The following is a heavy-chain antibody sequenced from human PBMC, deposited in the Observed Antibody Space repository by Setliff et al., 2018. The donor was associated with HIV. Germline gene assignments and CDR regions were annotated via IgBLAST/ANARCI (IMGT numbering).Heavy chain of an antibody. CDR3: ATGKNSGYDSDAFDI. D-gene: IGHD5-12*01. V-gene: IGHV1-18*01. CDR2: ISPNFGHT. CDR1: GYTFTTYG. J-gene: IGHJ3*02. Sequence: ASVKVSCKASGYTFTTYGISWVRQAPGHGLEWMGWISPNFGHTNYAQNFLGRVTMTIDTSTSTAYMELRSLRSDDTAVYYCATGKNSGYDSDAFDIWGQGTMVTVSS.